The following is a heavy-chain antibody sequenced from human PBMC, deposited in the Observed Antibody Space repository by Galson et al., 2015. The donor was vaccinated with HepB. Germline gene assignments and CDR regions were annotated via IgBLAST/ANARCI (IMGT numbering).Heavy chain of an antibody. CDR1: GYTFTSYY. V-gene: IGHV1-46*01. D-gene: IGHD2-15*01. Sequence: SVKVSCKASGYTFTSYYMHWVRQAPGQGLEWMGIINPSGGSTSYAQKFQGRVTMTRDTSTSTVYMELSSLRSEDTAVYYCARGGGYCSGGSCYSGRSIDYWGQGTLVTVSS. J-gene: IGHJ4*02. CDR2: INPSGGST. CDR3: ARGGGYCSGGSCYSGRSIDY.